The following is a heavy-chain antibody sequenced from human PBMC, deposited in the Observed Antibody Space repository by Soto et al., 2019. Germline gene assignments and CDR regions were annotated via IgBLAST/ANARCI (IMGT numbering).Heavy chain of an antibody. J-gene: IGHJ4*02. Sequence: SETMSLTCSVSGVSISGHSWTWILQYPGKGLDWNGYIFYIRTTNFNPPLKSRPTIPVHTSNNHFFLKISSVTAADTALYYCARVGSSGWSPDYWGRGTLVTVSS. CDR2: IFYIRTT. V-gene: IGHV4-59*11. CDR1: GVSISGHS. CDR3: ARVGSSGWSPDY. D-gene: IGHD6-19*01.